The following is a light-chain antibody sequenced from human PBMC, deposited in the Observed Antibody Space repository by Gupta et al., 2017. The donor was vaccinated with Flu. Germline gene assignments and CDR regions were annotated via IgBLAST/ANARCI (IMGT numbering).Light chain of an antibody. V-gene: IGKV3-11*01. CDR1: QSVSSY. J-gene: IGKJ4*01. CDR2: DAS. Sequence: EIVLTQSPATLSLSPGERATLSGRASQSVSSYLAWYKQKPGQAPRLLIYDASNRATGIPARFSGSGSGTDFTLTISSLEPEDFAVYYCQQRRNWLTFGGGTTGEIK. CDR3: QQRRNWLT.